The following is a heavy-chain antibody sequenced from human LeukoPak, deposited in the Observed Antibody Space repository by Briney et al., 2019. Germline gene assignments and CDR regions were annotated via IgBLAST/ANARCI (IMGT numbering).Heavy chain of an antibody. CDR2: IKQDGSEK. V-gene: IGHV3-7*03. CDR1: GFTFSSYW. J-gene: IGHJ4*02. D-gene: IGHD2-2*01. Sequence: GGSLRLSCAASGFTFSSYWMSWVRQAPGKGLEWVANIKQDGSEKYYVDSVKGRFTISSDNAKNSLYLQMNSLRAEDTAVYYCATEIGYCSSTSCYAGDYFDYWGQGTLVTVSS. CDR3: ATEIGYCSSTSCYAGDYFDY.